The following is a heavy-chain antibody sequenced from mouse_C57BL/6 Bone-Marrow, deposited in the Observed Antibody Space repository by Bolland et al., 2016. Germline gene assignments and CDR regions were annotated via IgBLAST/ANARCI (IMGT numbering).Heavy chain of an antibody. CDR2: INPNNGGT. J-gene: IGHJ2*01. Sequence: IGDINPNNGGTSDNQKFKGKATLTVDKSSSTAYMELRSLTSEDSAVYYCARDGYYGYWGQGTT. D-gene: IGHD2-3*01. CDR3: ARDGYYGY. V-gene: IGHV1-26*01.